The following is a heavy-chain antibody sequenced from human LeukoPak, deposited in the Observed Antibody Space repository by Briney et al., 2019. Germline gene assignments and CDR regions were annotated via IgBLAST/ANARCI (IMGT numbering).Heavy chain of an antibody. V-gene: IGHV1-2*04. J-gene: IGHJ5*02. CDR3: ARGYQGWFDP. CDR1: GYTFTSYA. Sequence: ASVKVSCKASGYTFTSYAMNWVRQAPGQGLEWMGWINPNSGGTNYAQKFQGWVTMTRDTSISTAYMELSSLRSEDTAVYYCARGYQGWFDPWGQGTLVTVSS. CDR2: INPNSGGT. D-gene: IGHD2-2*01.